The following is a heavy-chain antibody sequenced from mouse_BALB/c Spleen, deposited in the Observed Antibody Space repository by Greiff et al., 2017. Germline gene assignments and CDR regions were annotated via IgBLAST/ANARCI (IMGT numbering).Heavy chain of an antibody. CDR3: ARIDGYSYFDY. V-gene: IGHV1-31*01. Sequence: VQLKQSGPELVKPGASVKISCKASGYSFTGYYMHWVKQSHVKSLEWIGRINPYNGATSYNQNFKDKASLTVDKSSSTAYMELHSLTSEDSAVYYCARIDGYSYFDYWGQGTTLTVSS. CDR2: INPYNGAT. CDR1: GYSFTGYY. J-gene: IGHJ2*01. D-gene: IGHD2-3*01.